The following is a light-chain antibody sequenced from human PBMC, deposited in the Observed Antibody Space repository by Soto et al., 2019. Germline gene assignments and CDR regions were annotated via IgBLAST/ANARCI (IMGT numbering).Light chain of an antibody. Sequence: QSALTQPASVSGSPGQSVTISCTGTSNDVGDYEYVSWYQQYPGKAPKLLIYEVNNRPTGISNRFSCSKSGNTASLTISGLQAEDEAAYYGIAYASRDTLLWVFGGGTKLTGL. J-gene: IGLJ3*02. CDR2: EVN. V-gene: IGLV2-14*01. CDR3: IAYASRDTLLWV. CDR1: SNDVGDYEY.